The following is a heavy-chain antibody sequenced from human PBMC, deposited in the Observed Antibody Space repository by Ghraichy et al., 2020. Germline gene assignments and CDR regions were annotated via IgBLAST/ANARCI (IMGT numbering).Heavy chain of an antibody. CDR2: IIPIFRTT. Sequence: SVKVSCKASGGTFSSYAVSWVRQAPGQGLEWMGGIIPIFRTTNYAQKFQGRVTITADESTSTVFMELTSLTSEDSAVYYCVTTYSRYQIWSTHYYGLDVWGQGTTVTVSS. D-gene: IGHD1-26*01. CDR1: GGTFSSYA. CDR3: VTTYSRYQIWSTHYYGLDV. V-gene: IGHV1-69*13. J-gene: IGHJ6*02.